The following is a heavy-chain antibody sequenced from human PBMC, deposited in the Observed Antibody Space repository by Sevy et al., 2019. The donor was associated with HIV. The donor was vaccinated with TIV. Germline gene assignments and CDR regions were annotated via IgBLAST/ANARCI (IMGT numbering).Heavy chain of an antibody. J-gene: IGHJ3*01. CDR1: GFIYGDYA. CDR2: ISGTGSST. V-gene: IGHV3-23*01. D-gene: IGHD3-22*01. Sequence: GGSLRLSCIASGFIYGDYAMSWVRQAPGKGLEWVSVISGTGSSTYYADSVKGRFTISRDNSKNTLYLQMNSLRADDTAVYYCAKALNPALESMIEVIFRTLKGFDVWGQGTMVTVSS. CDR3: AKALNPALESMIEVIFRTLKGFDV.